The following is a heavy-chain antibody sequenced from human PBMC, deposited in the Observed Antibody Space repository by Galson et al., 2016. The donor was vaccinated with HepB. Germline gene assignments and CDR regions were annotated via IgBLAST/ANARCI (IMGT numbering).Heavy chain of an antibody. D-gene: IGHD3-22*01. CDR1: GYTFTSHY. Sequence: SVKVSCKASGYTFTSHYIHWVRQAPGQGLEWVGIINPSGGSTSYAPKFQGRLTLTRDTSTSTAYMELSSLTSEDTAVYYCARGADSSSYSSYHGMDVWGQVTTVTVSS. J-gene: IGHJ6*02. CDR3: ARGADSSSYSSYHGMDV. V-gene: IGHV1-46*01. CDR2: INPSGGST.